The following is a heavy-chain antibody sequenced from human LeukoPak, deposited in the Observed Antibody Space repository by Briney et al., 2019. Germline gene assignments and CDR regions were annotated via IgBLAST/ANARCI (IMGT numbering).Heavy chain of an antibody. D-gene: IGHD3-9*01. CDR1: GYTFTGYY. CDR2: INPNSGGT. Sequence: ASVKVSCKASGYTFTGYYMHWVRQAPGQRLEWMGRINPNSGGTNYAQKFQGRVTMTRDTSISTAYMELSRLRSDDTAVYYCARVHYDTHDRDGDDYWGQGTLVTVSS. V-gene: IGHV1-2*06. J-gene: IGHJ4*02. CDR3: ARVHYDTHDRDGDDY.